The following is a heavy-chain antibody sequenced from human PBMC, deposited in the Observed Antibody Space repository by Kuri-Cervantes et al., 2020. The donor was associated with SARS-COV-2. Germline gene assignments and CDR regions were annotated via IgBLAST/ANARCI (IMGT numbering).Heavy chain of an antibody. CDR2: IYYSGST. V-gene: IGHV4-59*01. CDR1: GGSISSYY. J-gene: IGHJ2*01. Sequence: ESLKISCTVSGGSISSYYWSWIRQPPGKGLEWIGYIYYSGSTNYNPSLKSRVTISVDTSKNQFSLKLSSVTAADTAVYYCAQSRSIAARRPWYSDLWGRGTLVTVSS. CDR3: AQSRSIAARRPWYSDL. D-gene: IGHD6-6*01.